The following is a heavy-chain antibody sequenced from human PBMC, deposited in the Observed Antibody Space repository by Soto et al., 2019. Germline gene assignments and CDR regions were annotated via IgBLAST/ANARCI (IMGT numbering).Heavy chain of an antibody. D-gene: IGHD3-22*01. CDR1: GFTFSNAW. J-gene: IGHJ1*01. Sequence: GGSLRLSCAASGFTFSNAWMSWVRQAPGKGLEWVGRIKSKTDGGTTDYAAPVKGRFTISRDDSKNTLYLQMNSLKTEDTAVYYCTTERADWDYYDSSGYYHAEYFQHWGQGTLVTVSS. CDR2: IKSKTDGGTT. V-gene: IGHV3-15*01. CDR3: TTERADWDYYDSSGYYHAEYFQH.